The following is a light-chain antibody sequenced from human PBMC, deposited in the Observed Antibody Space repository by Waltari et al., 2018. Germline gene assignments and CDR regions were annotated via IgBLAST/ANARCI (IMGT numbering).Light chain of an antibody. CDR1: SLSSYY. V-gene: IGLV3-19*01. CDR2: GKN. J-gene: IGLJ3*02. CDR3: NSRDSSGNHLRV. Sequence: SSELTQDPAVSVALGQTVRITCQGASLSSYYASRYQQKPGQAPVLVIYGKNNRPAGIPDRFSGSSSGNTASLTITGAQAEDEADYYCNSRDSSGNHLRVFGGGTKLTVL.